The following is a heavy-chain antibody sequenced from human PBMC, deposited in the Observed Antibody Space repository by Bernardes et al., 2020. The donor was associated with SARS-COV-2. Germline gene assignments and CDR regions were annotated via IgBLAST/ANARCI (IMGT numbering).Heavy chain of an antibody. D-gene: IGHD3-9*01. V-gene: IGHV4-39*01. Sequence: SETLSLTCTVSGGSMSSSSYYWGWVRQPPGKGLEWIGSIYHSGSTYYNPSLKSRVTISVDTSKNQFFLKLRTVTAADTAVYYCASLYHHDILTGYYYGMDVWGQGTTVSVSS. J-gene: IGHJ6*02. CDR2: IYHSGST. CDR1: GGSMSSSSYY. CDR3: ASLYHHDILTGYYYGMDV.